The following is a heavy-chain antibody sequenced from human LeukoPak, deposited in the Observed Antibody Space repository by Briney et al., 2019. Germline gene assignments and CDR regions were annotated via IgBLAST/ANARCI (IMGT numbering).Heavy chain of an antibody. CDR1: GFTLSSYS. J-gene: IGHJ4*02. Sequence: KSGGSLRLSCAASGFTLSSYSMNWVRQAPGKGLEWVSSITSSSSYIYYADSVKGRFTISRDNAKNLLYLQMDSLRVEDTAIYYCARDPRTVRIWGQGTLVTVSS. V-gene: IGHV3-21*01. CDR3: ARDPRTVRI. CDR2: ITSSSSYI. D-gene: IGHD1-1*01.